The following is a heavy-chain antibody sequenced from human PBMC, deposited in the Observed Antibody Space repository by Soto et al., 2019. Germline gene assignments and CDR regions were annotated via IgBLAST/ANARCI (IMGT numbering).Heavy chain of an antibody. J-gene: IGHJ4*02. CDR1: CGSITGSSFS. CDR3: ARGLRWTRTFDF. D-gene: IGHD3-16*01. CDR2: LSYSGST. V-gene: IGHV4-39*01. Sequence: QRQLRESGPRLVKPSETLSLTCSVSCGSITGSSFSWAWIRQSPGTGLQWIGSLSYSGSTYYNPSLEGRVAISADTSKNAFSLELKLMTAADTATYFGARGLRWTRTFDFLGRGTLVTFSS.